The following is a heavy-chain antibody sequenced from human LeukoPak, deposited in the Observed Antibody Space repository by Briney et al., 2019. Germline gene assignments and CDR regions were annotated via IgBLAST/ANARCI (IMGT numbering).Heavy chain of an antibody. Sequence: VSSISSSSSYIYYADSVKGRFTISRDNAKNSLYLQMNSLRAEDTAVYYCARGGVGDAFDIWGQGTMVTVSS. J-gene: IGHJ3*02. CDR3: ARGGVGDAFDI. D-gene: IGHD1-26*01. CDR2: ISSSSSYI. V-gene: IGHV3-21*01.